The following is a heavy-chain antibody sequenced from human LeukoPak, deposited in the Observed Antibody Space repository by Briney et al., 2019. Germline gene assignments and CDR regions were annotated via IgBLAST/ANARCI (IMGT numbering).Heavy chain of an antibody. J-gene: IGHJ4*02. CDR2: IYYSGST. CDR3: VGVGSYDSIGYYFDY. Sequence: SETLSLTCTVSADSITSYYWSWIRQPPGKGLEWIAYIYYSGSTDYNPSLKSRVTISVDTSKNQFSLKLSSVTAAGTAVYYCVGVGSYDSIGYYFDYWGQGTLVTVSS. V-gene: IGHV4-59*01. D-gene: IGHD3-22*01. CDR1: ADSITSYY.